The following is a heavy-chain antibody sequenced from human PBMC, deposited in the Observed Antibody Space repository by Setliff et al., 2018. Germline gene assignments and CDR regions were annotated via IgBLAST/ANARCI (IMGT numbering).Heavy chain of an antibody. CDR1: GGSISSATSY. CDR3: ARGSTMIQGVRLYYHGLDV. D-gene: IGHD3-10*01. V-gene: IGHV4-61*02. CDR2: IYAIRST. J-gene: IGHJ6*04. Sequence: PSETLSLTCIVSGGSISSATSYWNWIRQPAGKELEWIGRIYAIRSTNYNPSLKSRVTISLDTSNNQFSLKLSSVTAADTAVYYCARGSTMIQGVRLYYHGLDVWGKGTTVTVSS.